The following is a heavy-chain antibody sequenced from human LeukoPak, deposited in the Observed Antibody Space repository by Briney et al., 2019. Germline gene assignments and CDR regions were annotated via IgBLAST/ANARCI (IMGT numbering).Heavy chain of an antibody. V-gene: IGHV4-4*02. CDR3: SRESGAFCPFGY. J-gene: IGHJ4*02. CDR2: ISLTGET. CDR1: GGSIRSTNW. Sequence: SETLSLTCGVSGGSIRSTNWWSWVRQPPGQGPEWIGEISLTGETNYNPSLNGRVTMPLDGSRNQLSLTLTSVTAADTAIYYCSRESGAFCPFGYWGQGTLVIVPP. D-gene: IGHD1-26*01.